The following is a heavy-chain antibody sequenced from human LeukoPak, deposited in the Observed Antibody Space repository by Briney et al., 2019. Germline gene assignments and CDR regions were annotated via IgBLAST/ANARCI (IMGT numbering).Heavy chain of an antibody. J-gene: IGHJ5*02. D-gene: IGHD2-8*01. CDR1: GGSITSSNYY. CDR3: ARLGLESNGVWGTWFDP. Sequence: SETLSLTCTVAGGSITSSNYYWRWIRQPPGKGLEWIANIHDSGNTYYNPSLKSRITTSVNMSKSQFSLKLSSVTAVDTAVYYCARLGLESNGVWGTWFDPWGQGTLVTVSS. V-gene: IGHV4-39*07. CDR2: IHDSGNT.